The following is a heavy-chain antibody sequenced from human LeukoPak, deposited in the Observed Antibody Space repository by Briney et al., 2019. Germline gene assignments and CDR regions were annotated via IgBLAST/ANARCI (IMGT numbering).Heavy chain of an antibody. Sequence: SVKVSCKASGGTFSSYAISWVRQAPGQGLEWMGGIIPIFGTANYAQKFQGRVTITADESTSTAYMELSSLRSEDTAVYYCARVYRGAVAGPGAFDYWGQGTLVTVSS. D-gene: IGHD6-19*01. CDR3: ARVYRGAVAGPGAFDY. CDR2: IIPIFGTA. V-gene: IGHV1-69*13. CDR1: GGTFSSYA. J-gene: IGHJ4*02.